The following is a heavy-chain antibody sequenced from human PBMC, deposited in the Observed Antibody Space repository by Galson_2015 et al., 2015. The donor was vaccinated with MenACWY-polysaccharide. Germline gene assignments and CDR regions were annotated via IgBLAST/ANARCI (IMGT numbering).Heavy chain of an antibody. D-gene: IGHD3/OR15-3a*01. J-gene: IGHJ6*02. CDR1: GFTLGTYT. V-gene: IGHV3-23*01. CDR3: AKDLHWYGMDV. Sequence: SLRLSCAASGFTLGTYTMHWVRLAPGKGPEWVSALSGPGDATFYADSVRGRFTISRDNSQNTLYLHMSSLRVDDTAVYFCAKDLHWYGMDVWGHGTTVTVS. CDR2: LSGPGDAT.